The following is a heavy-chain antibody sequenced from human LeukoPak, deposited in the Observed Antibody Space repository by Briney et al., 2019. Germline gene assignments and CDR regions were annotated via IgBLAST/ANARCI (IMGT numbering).Heavy chain of an antibody. D-gene: IGHD3-22*01. V-gene: IGHV3-21*01. CDR2: ISSISSYI. J-gene: IGHJ4*02. CDR1: GFTFSSYS. CDR3: ARAGYYYDSSGYYVMTEIDY. Sequence: GGSLRLSCAASGFTFSSYSMNWVRQAPGKGLEWVSFISSISSYIYYADSVKGRFTISRDNAKNSLYLQMNSLRAEDTAVYYCARAGYYYDSSGYYVMTEIDYWGQGTLVTVSS.